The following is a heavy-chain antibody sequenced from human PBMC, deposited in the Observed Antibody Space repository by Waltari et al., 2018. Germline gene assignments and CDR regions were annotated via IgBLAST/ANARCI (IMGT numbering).Heavy chain of an antibody. J-gene: IGHJ6*02. V-gene: IGHV4-34*01. D-gene: IGHD4-4*01. CDR3: ARASFIDYSNYHVGGYYYGMDV. CDR2: INHSGST. CDR1: GGSFSGYH. Sequence: QVQLQQWGAGLLKPSETLSLTCDVYGGSFSGYHWSWTRQPPGKGPEWIGDINHSGSTTYNPSVKSRVHRSVDTSKNQFALKLSFVTASDTAVYYCARASFIDYSNYHVGGYYYGMDVWGQGTTVTVSS.